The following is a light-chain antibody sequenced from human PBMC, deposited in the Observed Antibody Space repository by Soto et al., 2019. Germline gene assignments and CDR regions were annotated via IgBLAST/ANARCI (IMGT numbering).Light chain of an antibody. CDR3: SSYSRSSTHYV. Sequence: QSVLTQPASVSGSPGQSITISCTGTSSDVGGYNYVSWYQHHPGKAPKLMIYDVSNRPSGVSNRFSGPKSGNTASLTISGLQAEDEADYYCSSYSRSSTHYVFGTGNNVTVL. J-gene: IGLJ1*01. CDR1: SSDVGGYNY. V-gene: IGLV2-14*03. CDR2: DVS.